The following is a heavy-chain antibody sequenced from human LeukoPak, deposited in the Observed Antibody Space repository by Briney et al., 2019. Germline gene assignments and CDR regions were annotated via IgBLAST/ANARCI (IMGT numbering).Heavy chain of an antibody. CDR2: IKQDGSEK. D-gene: IGHD3-3*01. V-gene: IGHV3-7*01. CDR1: GFTFSSYW. Sequence: GGSLRLSCAASGFTFSSYWMSWVRQAPGKGLEWVANIKQDGSEKYYVDSVKGRFTNSRDNAKNSLYLQMNSLRAEDTAVYYCAREKALRFLEWPDYGMDVWGQGTTVTVSS. J-gene: IGHJ6*02. CDR3: AREKALRFLEWPDYGMDV.